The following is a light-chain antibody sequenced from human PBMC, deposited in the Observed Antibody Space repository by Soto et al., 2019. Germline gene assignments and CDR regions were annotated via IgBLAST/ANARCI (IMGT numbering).Light chain of an antibody. CDR1: QGIIDY. V-gene: IGKV1-27*01. CDR2: AAS. Sequence: DIQMTQSPSSLSASVGDTVTITCRASQGIIDYLAWYQQRPGKAPTLLIYAASTLHTGVPSRFSGSGAGTDFTLTIRSLQSEDVATYYCQKYDTAPQTFGPGTKVEIK. J-gene: IGKJ1*01. CDR3: QKYDTAPQT.